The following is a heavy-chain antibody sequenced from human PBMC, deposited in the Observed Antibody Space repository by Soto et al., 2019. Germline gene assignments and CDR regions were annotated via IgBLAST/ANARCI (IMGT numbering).Heavy chain of an antibody. D-gene: IGHD3-10*01. Sequence: EVQLVESGGGLVQPGRSLRLSCAASGFTFDDYAMHWVRQAPGKGMEWVSGISWHSGSIGYADSVKGRFTISRDNAKNSLYLQMNSLTAEDTALSDCAKDDTVRGGRDYYYYCLSLCGQVSTLTV. CDR1: GFTFDDYA. CDR3: AKDDTVRGGRDYYYYCLSL. J-gene: IGHJ6*02. CDR2: ISWHSGSI. V-gene: IGHV3-9*01.